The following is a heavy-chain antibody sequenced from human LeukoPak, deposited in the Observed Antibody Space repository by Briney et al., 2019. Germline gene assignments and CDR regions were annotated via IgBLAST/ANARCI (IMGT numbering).Heavy chain of an antibody. D-gene: IGHD6-13*01. CDR2: ISSSSSYI. CDR1: GFTFSSYS. Sequence: GGSLRLSCVASGFTFSSYSMNWVRQAPGKGLEWVSSISSSSSYIYYADSVKGRFTISRDNSKNTLYLQMNSLRAEDTAVYYCAKLIAAAGRFDYWGQGTLVTVSS. CDR3: AKLIAAAGRFDY. J-gene: IGHJ4*02. V-gene: IGHV3-21*01.